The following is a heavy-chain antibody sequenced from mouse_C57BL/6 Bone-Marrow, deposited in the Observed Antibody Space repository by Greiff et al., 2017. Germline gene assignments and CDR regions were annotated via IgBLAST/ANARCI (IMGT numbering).Heavy chain of an antibody. Sequence: VQLQQSGAELARPGASVKLSCTASGYTFTSYGISWVKQRTGQGLEWIGEIYPRSGNTYYNEKFKGKATLTADKSSSTAYMELRSLTSEDSAVYFCARWDTVVATDFDYWGQGTTLTVSS. CDR2: IYPRSGNT. D-gene: IGHD1-1*01. CDR1: GYTFTSYG. CDR3: ARWDTVVATDFDY. J-gene: IGHJ2*01. V-gene: IGHV1-81*01.